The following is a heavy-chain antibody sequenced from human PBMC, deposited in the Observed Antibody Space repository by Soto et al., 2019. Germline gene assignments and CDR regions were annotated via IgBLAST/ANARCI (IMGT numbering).Heavy chain of an antibody. Sequence: QVQLQESGPGLVKPSETLSLTCTVSGGSISSYYWSWIRQPPGKGLEWIGYIYYSGSTNYNPSLKSRVTISVDTSKNQFSLKLSSVTAADTAVYYCARHTRLGLVVAASPFDYWGQGTLVTVSS. V-gene: IGHV4-59*08. CDR1: GGSISSYY. J-gene: IGHJ4*02. D-gene: IGHD2-15*01. CDR2: IYYSGST. CDR3: ARHTRLGLVVAASPFDY.